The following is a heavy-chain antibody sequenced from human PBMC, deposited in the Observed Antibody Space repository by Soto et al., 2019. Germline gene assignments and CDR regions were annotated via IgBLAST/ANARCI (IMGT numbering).Heavy chain of an antibody. J-gene: IGHJ6*02. CDR2: ISGYKGDT. D-gene: IGHD2-8*01. CDR1: GYTFTRYG. V-gene: IGHV1-18*01. CDR3: AKNGQPPYYYYGLDV. Sequence: QGHLVQSGAEVKKPGTSVKVSCKASGYTFTRYGISWVRQAPGQGLEWMGWISGYKGDTNYAQNLHGRVTMTIDTSTSTAYMELRSLTSDDTAVYYCAKNGQPPYYYYGLDVWGQGTTVTVSS.